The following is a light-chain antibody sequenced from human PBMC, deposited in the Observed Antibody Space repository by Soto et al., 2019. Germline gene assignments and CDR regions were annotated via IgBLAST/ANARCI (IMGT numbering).Light chain of an antibody. Sequence: DLQMTQSPSSLSASIGDRVTITCRASQGISNYLAWFQQKPGKAPKSLIYAASNLESGVPSKFSGSGSGTDFTLNISNLQPEDFATYYCQQYFTYPIVFGQGTRLDMK. V-gene: IGKV1-16*02. CDR1: QGISNY. J-gene: IGKJ5*01. CDR2: AAS. CDR3: QQYFTYPIV.